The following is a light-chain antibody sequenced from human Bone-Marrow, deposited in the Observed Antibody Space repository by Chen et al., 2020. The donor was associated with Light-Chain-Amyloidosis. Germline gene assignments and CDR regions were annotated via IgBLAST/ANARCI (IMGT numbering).Light chain of an antibody. Sequence: SYELTQPPSVSVSPGQTARITCSGDDLPTKYAYWYQQKPGQAPVLVIHRDTERPSGISERFSGYSAGTTATLPIRGVQAEEEAEYNCQSADSSGTYEVIFGGGTKLSVL. V-gene: IGLV3-25*02. CDR3: QSADSSGTYEVI. CDR1: DLPTKY. CDR2: RDT. J-gene: IGLJ2*01.